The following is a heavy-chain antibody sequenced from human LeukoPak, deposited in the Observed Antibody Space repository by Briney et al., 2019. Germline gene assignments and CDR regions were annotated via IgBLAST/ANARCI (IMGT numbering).Heavy chain of an antibody. Sequence: SETLSLTCAVYGGSFSGYYWSWIRQPPGKGLEWIGEINHSGSTNYNPSLKSRVTISVDTSKNQFSLKLSSVTAADTAVYYCARDRGAVRGVHNWFDPWGQGTLVTVSS. CDR2: INHSGST. CDR3: ARDRGAVRGVHNWFDP. D-gene: IGHD3-10*01. J-gene: IGHJ5*02. CDR1: GGSFSGYY. V-gene: IGHV4-34*01.